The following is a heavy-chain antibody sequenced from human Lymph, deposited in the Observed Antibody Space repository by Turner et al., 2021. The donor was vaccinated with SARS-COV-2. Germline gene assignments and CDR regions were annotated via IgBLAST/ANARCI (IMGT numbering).Heavy chain of an antibody. CDR1: GGAISSTS. CDR2: FYKIGSI. V-gene: IGHV4-59*08. D-gene: IGHD1-1*01. Sequence: QVQLQESGPGRGRPWETLSLTCTVTGGAISSTSWSWLRQSPGRGLEWIGYFYKIGSIDYNPTLRSRVTISVDTSKNQLSLNLISVTAADTAVYYCAKHQGSTSGYDHGMNVWGQGTAVIVSS. J-gene: IGHJ6*02. CDR3: AKHQGSTSGYDHGMNV.